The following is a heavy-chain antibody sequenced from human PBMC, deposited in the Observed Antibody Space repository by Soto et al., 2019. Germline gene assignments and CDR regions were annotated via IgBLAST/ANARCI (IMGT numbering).Heavy chain of an antibody. D-gene: IGHD4-4*01. J-gene: IGHJ3*02. CDR2: LYDVDGT. CDR3: ATWHLQEHAYDI. V-gene: IGHV3-53*01. Sequence: PGGSLRLSCAAFGLTVSGKKYISWVRQAPGKGLEWVSALYDVDGTYYADSVKGQFTTSIDTSRTIVYLQMNSLRLDDTAVYFCATWHLQEHAYDIWGQGTTVTVSS. CDR1: GLTVSGKKY.